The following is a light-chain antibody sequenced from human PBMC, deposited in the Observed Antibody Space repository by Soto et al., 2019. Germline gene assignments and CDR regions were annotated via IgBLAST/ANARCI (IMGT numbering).Light chain of an antibody. CDR2: LGS. CDR3: MQALQTPRT. J-gene: IGKJ2*01. CDR1: QSLLHSNGYNY. Sequence: DIVMTQSPLSLPVTPGEPASISCRSSQSLLHSNGYNYLDWYQQKPGQSPQLLIYLGSNRDSGVPYRFSGSGSGTEFTLKISRVEAEDVGVYYCMQALQTPRTFGQGTKLEIK. V-gene: IGKV2-28*01.